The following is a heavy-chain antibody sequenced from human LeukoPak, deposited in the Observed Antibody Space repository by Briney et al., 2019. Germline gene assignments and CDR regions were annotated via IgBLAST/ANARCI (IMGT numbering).Heavy chain of an antibody. CDR2: IYYSGST. D-gene: IGHD6-13*01. CDR3: ARDSFQAGIYYFDY. CDR1: GGSISSSSYY. Sequence: SETLSLTCTVSGGSISSSSYYWGWIRQPPEKGLEWIGSIYYSGSTYYNPSLKSRVTISVDTSKNQFSLKLSSVTAADTAVYYCARDSFQAGIYYFDYWGQGTLVTVSS. V-gene: IGHV4-39*07. J-gene: IGHJ4*02.